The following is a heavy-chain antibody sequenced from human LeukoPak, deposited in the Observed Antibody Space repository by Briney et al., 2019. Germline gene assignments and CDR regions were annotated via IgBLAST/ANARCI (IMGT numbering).Heavy chain of an antibody. J-gene: IGHJ6*02. CDR2: VNRDGSET. V-gene: IGHV3-7*03. CDR1: GFALSSHW. CDR3: ARNNGMDV. Sequence: GGSLRLSYAASGFALSSHWMTWVRQVPGRGPERVANVNRDGSETYYLDSVKGRFTISKDNAKNSLYLQMNSLRAEDTALYHCARNNGMDVWGQGTTVIVSS.